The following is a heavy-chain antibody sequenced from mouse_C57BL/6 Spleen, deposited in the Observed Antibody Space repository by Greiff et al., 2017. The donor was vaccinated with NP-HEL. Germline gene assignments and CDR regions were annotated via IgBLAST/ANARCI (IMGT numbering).Heavy chain of an antibody. J-gene: IGHJ2*01. V-gene: IGHV3-1*01. CDR1: GYSITSGYD. D-gene: IGHD2-1*01. Sequence: EVQLQQSGPGMVKPSQSLSLTCTVTGYSITSGYDWHWIRHFPGNKLEWMGYISYSGSTNYNPSLKSRISITHDTSKNHFFLKLNSVTTEDTATYYCAREGDGIDYWGQGTTLTVSS. CDR3: AREGDGIDY. CDR2: ISYSGST.